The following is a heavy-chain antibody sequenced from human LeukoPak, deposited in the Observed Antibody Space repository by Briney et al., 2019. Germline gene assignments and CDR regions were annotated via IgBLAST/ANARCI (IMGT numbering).Heavy chain of an antibody. V-gene: IGHV3-74*01. D-gene: IGHD6-19*01. J-gene: IGHJ4*02. CDR2: INSDGSST. Sequence: GGSLRLSCAAPGFTFSSYWMHWVRQAPGKGLVWVSRINSDGSSTSYADSVKGRFTISRDNAKNTLYLQMNSLRAEDTAVYYCAGASSGWSPFDYWGQGTLVTVSS. CDR3: AGASSGWSPFDY. CDR1: GFTFSSYW.